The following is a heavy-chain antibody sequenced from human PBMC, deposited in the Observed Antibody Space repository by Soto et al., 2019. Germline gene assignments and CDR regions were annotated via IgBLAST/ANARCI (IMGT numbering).Heavy chain of an antibody. Sequence: EVQLVESGGGLAQPGGSLRLSCAASGFTFSSSAMHWVRQASGKGLEWVGHIRTKPRNYATAYAASVEGRFTISRDDSKNTAYLQMNSLKTEDTAMYYCTGSSSGYWGRGTLVTVSS. CDR3: TGSSSGY. CDR2: IRTKPRNYAT. J-gene: IGHJ4*02. V-gene: IGHV3-73*01. D-gene: IGHD6-6*01. CDR1: GFTFSSSA.